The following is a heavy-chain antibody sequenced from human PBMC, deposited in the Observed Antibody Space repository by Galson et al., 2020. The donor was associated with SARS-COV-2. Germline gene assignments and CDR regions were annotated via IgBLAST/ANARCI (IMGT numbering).Heavy chain of an antibody. Sequence: GGSLRLSCAASGFSFSTYAMSWVRQAPGQGLEWVSGISGSGGSTYYADSVKGRFTISRDNSKNTLSLQMNSLRVEDTAVYYCAPLGSHDPFDYWGLGTLVTVS. V-gene: IGHV3-23*01. J-gene: IGHJ4*02. CDR3: APLGSHDPFDY. CDR2: ISGSGGST. D-gene: IGHD3-16*01. CDR1: GFSFSTYA.